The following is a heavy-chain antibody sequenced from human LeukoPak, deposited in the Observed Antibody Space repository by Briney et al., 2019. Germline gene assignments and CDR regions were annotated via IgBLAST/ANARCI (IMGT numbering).Heavy chain of an antibody. Sequence: PSETLSLTCTVSGGSISSGDYYWSWIRQPPGKGLEWIGYIYYSGSTYYNPSLKGRVTISVDTSKNQFSLKLSSVTAADTAVYYCARDRYYYDSSGHWYWGQGTLVTVSS. J-gene: IGHJ4*02. CDR3: ARDRYYYDSSGHWY. V-gene: IGHV4-30-4*08. D-gene: IGHD3-22*01. CDR2: IYYSGST. CDR1: GGSISSGDYY.